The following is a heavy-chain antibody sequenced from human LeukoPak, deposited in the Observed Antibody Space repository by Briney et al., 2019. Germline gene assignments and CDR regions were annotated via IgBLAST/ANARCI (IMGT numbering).Heavy chain of an antibody. CDR2: ISSSSSYI. Sequence: GGSLRLSCAASGFTFSSYSMNWVRQAPGKGLEWVSSISSSSSYIYYADSVKGRFTISRDNAKNSLYLQMNSLRAEDTAVYYCARDGFPTVDAAMVYYFDYWGQGTLVTVSS. CDR1: GFTFSSYS. CDR3: ARDGFPTVDAAMVYYFDY. V-gene: IGHV3-21*01. J-gene: IGHJ4*02. D-gene: IGHD5-18*01.